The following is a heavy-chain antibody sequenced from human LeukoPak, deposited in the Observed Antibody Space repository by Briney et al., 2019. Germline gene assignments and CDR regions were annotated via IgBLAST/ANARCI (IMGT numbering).Heavy chain of an antibody. CDR2: VNPDNGVT. CDR3: ARGHGSSWTEPLYYFDY. J-gene: IGHJ4*02. Sequence: GASVKVSCKTSGYRFTGYYVNWVRQAPGQGLDWMGWVNPDNGVTHFPQKFQGRVTMTRDMSTSTVYMELSSLRSEDTAVYYCARGHGSSWTEPLYYFDYWGQGTLVTVSS. D-gene: IGHD6-13*01. V-gene: IGHV1-2*02. CDR1: GYRFTGYY.